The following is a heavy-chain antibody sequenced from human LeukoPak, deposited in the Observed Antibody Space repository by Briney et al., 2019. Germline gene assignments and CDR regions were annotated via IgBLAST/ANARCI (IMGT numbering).Heavy chain of an antibody. CDR1: GGSISSGGYY. J-gene: IGHJ4*02. D-gene: IGHD3-10*01. CDR2: IYYSGST. Sequence: PSETLSLTCTVSGGSISSGGYYWSWIRQHPGKGLEWIGYIYYSGSTYYNPSLKSRVTISVDTSKNQFSLKLSSVTAADTAVYYCARGGITMVRGVNFFDYWGQGTLVTVSS. V-gene: IGHV4-31*03. CDR3: ARGGITMVRGVNFFDY.